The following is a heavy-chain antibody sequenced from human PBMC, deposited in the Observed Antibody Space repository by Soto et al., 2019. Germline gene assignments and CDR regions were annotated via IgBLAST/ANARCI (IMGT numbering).Heavy chain of an antibody. CDR3: AKALRPGTDGSWYLFPTGGYFDY. J-gene: IGHJ4*02. CDR1: GFTFSSYA. CDR2: ISGSGGST. Sequence: PGGSLRLSCAASGFTFSSYAMSWVRQAPGKGLEWVSAISGSGGSTYYADSVKGRFTISRDNSKNTLYLQMNSLRAEDTAVYYCAKALRPGTDGSWYLFPTGGYFDYWGQGTLVTVSS. D-gene: IGHD6-13*01. V-gene: IGHV3-23*01.